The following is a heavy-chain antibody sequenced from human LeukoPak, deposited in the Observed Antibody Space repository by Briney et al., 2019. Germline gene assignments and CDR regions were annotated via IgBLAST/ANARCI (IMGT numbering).Heavy chain of an antibody. CDR3: ARGLGVGDYNWFDP. CDR2: IYPDDSDT. D-gene: IGHD1-26*01. Sequence: GESLKISCKGSGYSFANSWISWVRQLPGKGLEWMGIIYPDDSDTRYTPSFQGQVTISADKSISTAYLQWSSLKASDTAIYYCARGLGVGDYNWFDPWGQGALVTVSS. J-gene: IGHJ5*02. V-gene: IGHV5-51*01. CDR1: GYSFANSW.